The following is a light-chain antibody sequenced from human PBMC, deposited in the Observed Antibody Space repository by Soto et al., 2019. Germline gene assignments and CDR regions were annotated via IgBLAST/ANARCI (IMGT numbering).Light chain of an antibody. Sequence: ENVLTQSPGTLSLSPGERATLSCRASQSVSGNYLAWYQHKPGQAPRLLIYGASSRATGIADRFSGSGSGTDFALTISRLLPEGIAVYYCHQYGSSPLPGGSPLPFGGGTKVEIK. CDR1: QSVSGNY. CDR2: GAS. V-gene: IGKV3-20*01. J-gene: IGKJ4*01. CDR3: HQYGSSPLPGGSPLP.